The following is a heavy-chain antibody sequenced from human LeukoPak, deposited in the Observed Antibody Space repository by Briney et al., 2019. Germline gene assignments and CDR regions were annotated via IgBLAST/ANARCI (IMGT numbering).Heavy chain of an antibody. CDR3: ARHAGYCTGGKCYSFYYFDY. CDR1: GYTFTNYW. CDR2: IHPGDSDT. Sequence: PGESLKISCKASGYTFTNYWIGWVRHTPGKGLEWMGIIHPGDSDTRYRTSFQGQVTMSVDESTSTAYLHWTSLKASDTAIYNCARHAGYCTGGKCYSFYYFDYWGQGTLVTVSS. J-gene: IGHJ4*02. D-gene: IGHD2-15*01. V-gene: IGHV5-51*01.